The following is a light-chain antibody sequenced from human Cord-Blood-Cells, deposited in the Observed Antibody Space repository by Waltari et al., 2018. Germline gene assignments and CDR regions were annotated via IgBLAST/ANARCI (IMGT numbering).Light chain of an antibody. CDR3: QQSYSTPRT. Sequence: ISMSQSPSSLSPSLGYCVPITCRASQSISSYFNWYQQKPGKAPKILIYAACSLQRGVPSRFSGSGAGTDVTLTISSLQPEDIATYYCQQSYSTPRTFGQGTRVEIK. CDR1: QSISSY. V-gene: IGKV1-39*01. J-gene: IGKJ2*02. CDR2: AAC.